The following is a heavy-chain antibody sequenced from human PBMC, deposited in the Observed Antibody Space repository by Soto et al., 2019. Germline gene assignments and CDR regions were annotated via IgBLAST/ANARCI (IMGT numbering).Heavy chain of an antibody. CDR2: ISGSGGST. CDR3: AKGRYDFWSGYYSGYYGMDV. V-gene: IGHV3-23*01. J-gene: IGHJ6*02. D-gene: IGHD3-3*01. CDR1: GFTFSSYA. Sequence: GGSLRLSCAASGFTFSSYAMSWVRQAPGKGLEWVSAISGSGGSTYYADSVKGRFTISRDNSKNTLYLQMNSLRAEDTAVYYCAKGRYDFWSGYYSGYYGMDVWGQGTTVTVSS.